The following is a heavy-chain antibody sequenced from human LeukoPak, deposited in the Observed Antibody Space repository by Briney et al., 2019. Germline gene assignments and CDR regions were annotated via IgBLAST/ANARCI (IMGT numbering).Heavy chain of an antibody. CDR1: GASISNYY. D-gene: IGHD3-16*01. V-gene: IGHV4-59*01. CDR3: VKLTSRTLGY. CDR2: ISYSGST. Sequence: SETLSLTCTVSGASISNYYWSWIRQPPGKGLEWIGYISYSGSTNYNPSLNSRVTISVDTSKNQFSLKLSSVTDADTAVYYCVKLTSRTLGYWGQGILVTVSS. J-gene: IGHJ4*02.